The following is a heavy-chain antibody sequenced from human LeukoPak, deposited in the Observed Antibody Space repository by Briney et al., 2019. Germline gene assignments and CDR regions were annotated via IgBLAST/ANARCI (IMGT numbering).Heavy chain of an antibody. CDR3: ARGQRKGTAGTALAPLEY. Sequence: KTSETLSLTCTVSGGSISSYYWSWIRQPPGKGLEWIGYIYYSGSTNYNPSLKSRVTISVDTSKNQFSLKLSSVTAADTAVYYCARGQRKGTAGTALAPLEYWGQGTLVTVSS. CDR1: GGSISSYY. CDR2: IYYSGST. J-gene: IGHJ4*02. V-gene: IGHV4-59*08. D-gene: IGHD1-1*01.